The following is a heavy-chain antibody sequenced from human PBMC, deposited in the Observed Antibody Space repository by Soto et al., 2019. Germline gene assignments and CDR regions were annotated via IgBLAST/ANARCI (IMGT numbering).Heavy chain of an antibody. Sequence: VGSLRLSCAVSGFYFNNYGINWVRQPPGKGLEWVSSVSKSGYTYYSDSVRGRFTISRDNAKNSVSLQMNSLRAEDTAVYYCAREDSIIIPAVSDFWGQGTLVTVSS. D-gene: IGHD2-2*01. J-gene: IGHJ4*02. CDR1: GFYFNNYG. CDR2: VSKSGYT. CDR3: AREDSIIIPAVSDF. V-gene: IGHV3-21*01.